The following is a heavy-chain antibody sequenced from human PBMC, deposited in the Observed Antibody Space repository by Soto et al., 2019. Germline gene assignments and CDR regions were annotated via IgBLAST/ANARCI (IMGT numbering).Heavy chain of an antibody. V-gene: IGHV5-51*01. CDR2: ISPGDSDT. J-gene: IGHJ6*02. Sequence: PRESLKISWKGSGYRFTSSWIAWVRQMPGKGLEWMGIISPGDSDTRYSPSFQGQVTISADKSISTAYLQWSSLKASDTAMYYCARRGVVITHQISYYYGMDVWGQGTTVNVYS. CDR3: ARRGVVITHQISYYYGMDV. D-gene: IGHD3-22*01. CDR1: GYRFTSSW.